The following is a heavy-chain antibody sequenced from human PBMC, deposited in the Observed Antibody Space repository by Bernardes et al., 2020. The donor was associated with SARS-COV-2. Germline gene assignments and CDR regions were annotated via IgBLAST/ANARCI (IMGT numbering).Heavy chain of an antibody. CDR1: GFTFSSYW. V-gene: IGHV3-74*01. D-gene: IGHD3-3*01. CDR2: INSDGSST. Sequence: VSLRLSCAASGFTFSSYWMHWVRQAPGKGLVWVSRINSDGSSTSYADSVKGRFTISRDNAKNTLYLQMNSLRAEDTAVYYCARAYDFWSGWGMDVWGQGTTVTVSS. CDR3: ARAYDFWSGWGMDV. J-gene: IGHJ6*02.